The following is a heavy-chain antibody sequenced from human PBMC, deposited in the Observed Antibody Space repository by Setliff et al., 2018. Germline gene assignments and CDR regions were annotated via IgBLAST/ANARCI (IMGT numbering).Heavy chain of an antibody. CDR3: RLWFEETLRDY. D-gene: IGHD3-10*01. V-gene: IGHV3-53*01. J-gene: IGHJ4*02. CDR1: GFVVSNNE. Sequence: PGGSLRLSCAASGFVVSNNEMSWVRQAPGKGLEWVSVTYSNGATNYADSVKGRFIISRDNSKNTLYLQMNSLRGEDTALYYCRLWFEETLRDYWGKGTLVTRLL. CDR2: TYSNGAT.